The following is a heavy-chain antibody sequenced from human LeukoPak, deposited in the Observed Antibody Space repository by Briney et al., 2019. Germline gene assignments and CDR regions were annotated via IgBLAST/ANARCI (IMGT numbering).Heavy chain of an antibody. CDR2: IYYSGST. CDR1: GGSISSSSYY. V-gene: IGHV4-39*07. CDR3: ARGVAARASFDY. D-gene: IGHD6-6*01. Sequence: SETLSLTCTVSGGSISSSSYYWGWIRQPPGKGLEWIGSIYYSGSTYYNPSLKSRVTISVDTSKNQFSLKLSSVTAADTAVYYCARGVAARASFDYWGQGTLVTVSS. J-gene: IGHJ4*02.